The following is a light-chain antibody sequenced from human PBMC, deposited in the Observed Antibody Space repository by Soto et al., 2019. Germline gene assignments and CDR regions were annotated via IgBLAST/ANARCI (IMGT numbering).Light chain of an antibody. Sequence: EIVLTQSPGTLSLSPGERATLSCRASQSVSSSYLAWYQQKPGQAPRLLIYGASSRATGIPDRFSGSGSGTDFTLTISRVEPEDFAVYYCQQYGSSPPWTFGQGTKVDIK. J-gene: IGKJ1*01. CDR2: GAS. V-gene: IGKV3-20*01. CDR1: QSVSSSY. CDR3: QQYGSSPPWT.